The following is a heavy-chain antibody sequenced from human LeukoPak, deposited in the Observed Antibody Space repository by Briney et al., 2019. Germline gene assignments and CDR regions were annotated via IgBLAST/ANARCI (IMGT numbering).Heavy chain of an antibody. CDR3: AKDLNWKRGGGATNFDY. V-gene: IGHV3-30*02. CDR2: IRYDGSNK. CDR1: GFTFSSYG. Sequence: PGGSLRLSCAASGFTFSSYGMHWVRQAPGKGLEWVAFIRYDGSNKYYADSVKGRFTISRDNSKNTLYLQMNSLRAEDTAVYYCAKDLNWKRGGGATNFDYWGQGTLVTVSS. D-gene: IGHD1-26*01. J-gene: IGHJ4*02.